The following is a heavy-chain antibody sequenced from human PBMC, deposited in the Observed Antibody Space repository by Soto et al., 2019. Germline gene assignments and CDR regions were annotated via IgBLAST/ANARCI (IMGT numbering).Heavy chain of an antibody. CDR3: ARDPQYYDFWSGYLHPYYYYYMDV. CDR2: ISSSSSTI. J-gene: IGHJ6*03. Sequence: GGSLRLSCAASGFTFSSYSMNWVRQAPGKGLEWVSYISSSSSTIYYADSVKGRFTISRDNAKNSLYLQMNSLRAEDTAVYYCARDPQYYDFWSGYLHPYYYYYMDVWGKGTTVTVSS. V-gene: IGHV3-48*01. CDR1: GFTFSSYS. D-gene: IGHD3-3*01.